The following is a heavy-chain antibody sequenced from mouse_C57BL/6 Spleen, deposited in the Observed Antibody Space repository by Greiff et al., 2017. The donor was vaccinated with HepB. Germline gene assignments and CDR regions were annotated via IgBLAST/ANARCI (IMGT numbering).Heavy chain of an antibody. J-gene: IGHJ1*03. V-gene: IGHV1-52*01. Sequence: QVQLQQPGAELVRPGSSVKLSCKASGYTFTSYWMHWVKQRPIQGLEWIGNIDPSDSETHYNQKFKDKATLTVDKSSSTAYMQLSSRTSEDSAVYYCARGGKNYYYGSSSWYFDVWGTGTTVTVSS. CDR3: ARGGKNYYYGSSSWYFDV. D-gene: IGHD1-1*01. CDR2: IDPSDSET. CDR1: GYTFTSYW.